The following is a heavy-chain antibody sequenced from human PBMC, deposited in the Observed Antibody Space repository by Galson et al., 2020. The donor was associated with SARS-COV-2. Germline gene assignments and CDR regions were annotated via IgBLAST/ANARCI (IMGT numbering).Heavy chain of an antibody. V-gene: IGHV1-69*10. CDR3: ASNSGIDILTGYYPA. J-gene: IGHJ4*02. D-gene: IGHD3-9*01. Sequence: SVKVSCKASGGTFSSYAISWVRQAPGQGLEWMGGIIPILGIANYAQKFQGRVTITADKSTSTAYMELSSLRSEDTAVYYCASNSGIDILTGYYPAWGQGTLVTVSS. CDR1: GGTFSSYA. CDR2: IIPILGIA.